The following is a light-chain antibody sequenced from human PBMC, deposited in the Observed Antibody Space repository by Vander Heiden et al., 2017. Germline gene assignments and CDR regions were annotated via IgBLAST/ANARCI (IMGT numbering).Light chain of an antibody. J-gene: IGKJ2*01. CDR2: GAS. CDR3: QQYGSSPRT. CDR1: RHVSSSY. Sequence: EIVLPQSPGTLSFSPGERTALTCRGRRHVSSSYLTWYQQKPGQAPRLLIYGASSRATGVPDRFSGSGSGTDFTLTISRLEPEDFAMYYCQQYGSSPRTFGQGTKLEIK. V-gene: IGKV3-20*01.